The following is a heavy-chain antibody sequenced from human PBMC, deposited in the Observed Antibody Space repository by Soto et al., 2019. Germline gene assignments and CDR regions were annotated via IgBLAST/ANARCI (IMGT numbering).Heavy chain of an antibody. CDR3: ARGRAVTTGLGYFDY. CDR1: GGSLSSGGYY. V-gene: IGHV4-31*03. Sequence: SETLSLTCTVSGGSLSSGGYYWSWIRQHPGKGLEWIGYIYYSGSTYYNPSLKSRVTISVDTSKNQFSLKLSSVTAADTAVYYCARGRAVTTGLGYFDYWRQGTLGTVAS. J-gene: IGHJ4*02. CDR2: IYYSGST. D-gene: IGHD4-17*01.